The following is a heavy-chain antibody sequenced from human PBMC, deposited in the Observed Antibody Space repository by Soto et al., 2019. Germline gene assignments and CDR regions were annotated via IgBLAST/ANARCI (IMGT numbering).Heavy chain of an antibody. CDR2: MNPNSGNT. D-gene: IGHD3-3*01. CDR1: GYTFTSYD. J-gene: IGHJ4*02. V-gene: IGHV1-8*01. Sequence: GASVKVSCKASGYTFTSYDINWVRQATGQGLEWMGWMNPNSGNTGYAQKFQGRVTMTRNTSISTAYMELSSLRSEDTAVYYCARAPPYYDFWSGYYIRGVGSHYGMDSWGRGTLVTVSS. CDR3: ARAPPYYDFWSGYYIRGVGSHYGMDS.